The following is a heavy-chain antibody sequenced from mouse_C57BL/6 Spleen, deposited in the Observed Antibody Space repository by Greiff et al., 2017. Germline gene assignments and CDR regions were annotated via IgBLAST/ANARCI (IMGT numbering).Heavy chain of an antibody. J-gene: IGHJ2*01. D-gene: IGHD2-14*01. V-gene: IGHV1-82*01. CDR2: IYPGDGDT. Sequence: VQLMESGPELVKPGASVKISCKASGYAFSSSWMNWVKQRPGQGLAWIGRIYPGDGDTNYNGKFKGKDTLTADKSSSTAYMQLSSLTSEDAAVYFCARGGVRRGYFDYWGQGTTLTVSS. CDR3: ARGGVRRGYFDY. CDR1: GYAFSSSW.